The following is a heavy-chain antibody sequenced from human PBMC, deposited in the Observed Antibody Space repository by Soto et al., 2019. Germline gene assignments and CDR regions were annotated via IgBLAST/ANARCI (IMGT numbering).Heavy chain of an antibody. D-gene: IGHD2-2*01. CDR1: GYTFTSYG. V-gene: IGHV1-18*01. Sequence: QVQLVQSGAEVKKPGASVKVSCKASGYTFTSYGICWVRQAPGQGLEWMGWISGYNGNTNYAQNLQGRVTMTTDTDTSTVYMELRSLRSDDTAVYYCARRCSSTRCLDIWGRGTLVIVSS. CDR2: ISGYNGNT. J-gene: IGHJ2*01. CDR3: ARRCSSTRCLDI.